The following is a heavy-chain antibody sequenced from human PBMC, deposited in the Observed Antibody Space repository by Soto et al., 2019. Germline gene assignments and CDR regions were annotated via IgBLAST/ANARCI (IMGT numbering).Heavy chain of an antibody. D-gene: IGHD2-15*01. CDR1: GYTFTGYY. J-gene: IGHJ3*02. V-gene: IGHV1-2*04. CDR3: ARETLNCSGGSCYSGPHAFDI. CDR2: INPNSGGT. Sequence: ASVKVSCKASGYTFTGYYMHWVRQAPGQGLEWMGWINPNSGGTNYAQKFQGWVTMTRDTSISTAYMELSRLRSDDTAVYYCARETLNCSGGSCYSGPHAFDIWGQGTMVTVSS.